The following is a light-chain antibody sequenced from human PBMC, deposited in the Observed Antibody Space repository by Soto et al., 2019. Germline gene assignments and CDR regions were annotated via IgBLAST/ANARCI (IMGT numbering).Light chain of an antibody. CDR3: HSYDNSLNGYV. CDR2: RDI. Sequence: QSVPTQPPSVSRAPGQRVIISCTGSSSNIWASYDVHWYQQIPGAAPKLLISRDIYRRSGILNRFSGSKSGTSGSLAINGLQAEDEADYYCHSYDNSLNGYVFGTGTRSPS. J-gene: IGLJ1*01. V-gene: IGLV1-40*01. CDR1: SSNIWASYD.